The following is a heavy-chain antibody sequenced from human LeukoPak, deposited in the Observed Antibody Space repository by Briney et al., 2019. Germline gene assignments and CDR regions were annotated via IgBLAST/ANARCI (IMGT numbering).Heavy chain of an antibody. CDR1: GFTFRTSG. J-gene: IGHJ4*02. CDR2: IKSKTDNGTI. CDR3: TTWNY. V-gene: IGHV3-15*01. Sequence: GGSLRLSCAASGFTFRTSGMNWVRQAPGKGLEWVGRIKSKTDNGTIDYAAPVKGRFTTSRDDSKNTLYLQMNSLKTEDTAVYYCTTWNYWGQGTLVTVSS.